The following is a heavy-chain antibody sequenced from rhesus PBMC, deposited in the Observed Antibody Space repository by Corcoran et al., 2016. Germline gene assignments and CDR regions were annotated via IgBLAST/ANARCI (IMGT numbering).Heavy chain of an antibody. J-gene: IGHJ4*01. D-gene: IGHD6-37*01. V-gene: IGHV4-80*01. Sequence: QVQLQESGPGLVKPSESLSLTCAVSGGSFSSYWWSRIRLPPGKGLEWIGEINGKSGSTNYNPCLKSRVTISKDASRNQVSLKLSSVTAADTAVYYCARNFGWSLDCWGQQVLVTVSS. CDR3: ARNFGWSLDC. CDR2: INGKSGST. CDR1: GGSFSSYW.